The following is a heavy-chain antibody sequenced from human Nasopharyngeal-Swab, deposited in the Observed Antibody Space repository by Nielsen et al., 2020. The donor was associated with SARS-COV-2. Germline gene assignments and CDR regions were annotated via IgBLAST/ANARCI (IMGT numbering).Heavy chain of an antibody. CDR1: GYSFTSYW. V-gene: IGHV5-51*01. CDR3: ARLSGYYDSSGPYTMDV. Sequence: GESLKISCKGSGYSFTSYWIGWVRQMPGKGLEWMGIIYPGDSDTRYSPSFQGQVTISADKSISTAYLQWSSLKASDTAMYYCARLSGYYDSSGPYTMDVWGQGTTVTVSS. D-gene: IGHD3-22*01. CDR2: IYPGDSDT. J-gene: IGHJ6*02.